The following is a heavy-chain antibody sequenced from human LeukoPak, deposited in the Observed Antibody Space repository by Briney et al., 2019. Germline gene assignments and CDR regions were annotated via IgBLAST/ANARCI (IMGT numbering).Heavy chain of an antibody. CDR2: ISTSGGTT. J-gene: IGHJ4*02. D-gene: IGHD2-2*01. CDR1: GFTFSSYE. V-gene: IGHV3-48*03. CDR3: ARDIPAAIPRGYFDY. Sequence: GGSLRLSCAASGFTFSSYEMNWVRQAPGKGLEWVSYISTSGGTTHYADSVKGRFTISRDNAKNSLYLQMNSLRAEDTAVYYCARDIPAAIPRGYFDYWGQGTLVTVSS.